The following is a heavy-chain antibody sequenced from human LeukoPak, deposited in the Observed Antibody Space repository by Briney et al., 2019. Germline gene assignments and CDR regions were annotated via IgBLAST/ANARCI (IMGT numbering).Heavy chain of an antibody. J-gene: IGHJ5*02. CDR2: IYYSGST. CDR1: GGSISSGGYY. V-gene: IGHV4-31*03. D-gene: IGHD1-7*01. Sequence: SETLSLTCTVSGGSISSGGYYWSWIRQHPGKGLEWIGYIYYSGSTYYNPSLKGRVTISVDTSKNQFSLKLSSVTAADTAVYYCARAVKLGWNSNNWFDPWGQGTLVTVSS. CDR3: ARAVKLGWNSNNWFDP.